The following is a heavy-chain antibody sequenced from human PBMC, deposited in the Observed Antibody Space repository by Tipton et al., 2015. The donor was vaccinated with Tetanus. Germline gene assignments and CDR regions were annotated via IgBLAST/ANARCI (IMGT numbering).Heavy chain of an antibody. V-gene: IGHV4-4*07. CDR1: GDSISSYY. CDR2: FYTTGST. D-gene: IGHD7-27*01. CDR3: ARRGKLGLGYFDL. J-gene: IGHJ2*01. Sequence: TLSLTCNVSGDSISSYYWNWIRQPAGKGLEWIGRFYTTGSTIYNPSLRSRVTMSVDTSKNQFSLTLGSATAADTAVYYCARRGKLGLGYFDLWGRGTLVTVSS.